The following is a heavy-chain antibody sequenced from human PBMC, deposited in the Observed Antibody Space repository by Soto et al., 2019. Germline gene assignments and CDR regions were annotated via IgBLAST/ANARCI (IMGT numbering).Heavy chain of an antibody. V-gene: IGHV1-69*12. CDR3: AYSRDGYNQYYFDY. D-gene: IGHD4-4*01. J-gene: IGHJ4*02. Sequence: QVQLVQSGAEVKKPGSSVKVSCKASGGTFSRYAISWVRQAPGQVLEWMGGIIPIFGTANYAQKFQGRVTITADESTSTAYMELSSLRSEDTAVYYCAYSRDGYNQYYFDYWGQGTLVTVSS. CDR2: IIPIFGTA. CDR1: GGTFSRYA.